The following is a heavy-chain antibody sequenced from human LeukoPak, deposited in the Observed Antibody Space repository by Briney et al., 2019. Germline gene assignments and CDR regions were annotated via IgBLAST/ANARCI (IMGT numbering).Heavy chain of an antibody. CDR1: GFTFSSYA. J-gene: IGHJ3*02. CDR2: ISGSGGST. D-gene: IGHD1-26*01. CDR3: AREPYWAGFDI. V-gene: IGHV3-23*01. Sequence: GGSLRLSCAASGFTFSSYAMSWVRQAPGKGLEWVSAISGSGGSTYYADSVKGRFTISRDNAQNSFYLQMNSLRAEDTAVYYCAREPYWAGFDIGGQGTMVTVSS.